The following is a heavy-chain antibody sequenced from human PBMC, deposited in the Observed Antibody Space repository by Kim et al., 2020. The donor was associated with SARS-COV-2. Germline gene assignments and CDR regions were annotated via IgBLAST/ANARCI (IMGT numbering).Heavy chain of an antibody. Sequence: YYNPSLKSRVTISVDTSKNQFSLKLSSVTAADTAVYYCARASPDTADFDYWGQGTLVTVSS. CDR3: ARASPDTADFDY. D-gene: IGHD5-18*01. V-gene: IGHV4-39*07. J-gene: IGHJ4*02.